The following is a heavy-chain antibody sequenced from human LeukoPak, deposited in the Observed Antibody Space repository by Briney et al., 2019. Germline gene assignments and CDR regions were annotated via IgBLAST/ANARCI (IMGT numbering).Heavy chain of an antibody. CDR3: AKDRRGIAVAGFDY. J-gene: IGHJ4*02. V-gene: IGHV3-30*02. CDR1: GFTFSSYS. Sequence: GGSLRLSCAASGFTFSSYSMNWVRQAPGKGLEWVAFIRYDGSNKYYADSVKGRFTISRDNSKNTLYLQMNSLRAEDTAVYYCAKDRRGIAVAGFDYWGQGTLVTVSS. D-gene: IGHD6-19*01. CDR2: IRYDGSNK.